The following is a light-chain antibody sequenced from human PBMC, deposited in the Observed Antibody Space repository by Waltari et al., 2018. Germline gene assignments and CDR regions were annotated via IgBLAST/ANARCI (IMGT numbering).Light chain of an antibody. CDR2: KTS. CDR1: QSIATW. J-gene: IGKJ2*01. Sequence: DIQMTQSPSTLSASVGDRVTITCRASQSIATWLAWYQQKPGIAPKLLIYKTSALESGVSSRFSGSGSGTEFTLTISSLQPDDFATYYCQQYSTYSYTFGQGTKLEMK. CDR3: QQYSTYSYT. V-gene: IGKV1-5*03.